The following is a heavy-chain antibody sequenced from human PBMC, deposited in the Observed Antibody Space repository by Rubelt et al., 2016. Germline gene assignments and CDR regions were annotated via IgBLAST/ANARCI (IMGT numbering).Heavy chain of an antibody. V-gene: IGHV1-69*02. CDR3: ATTGGNGGDFDY. J-gene: IGHJ4*02. D-gene: IGHD4-23*01. Sequence: APGQGLEWMGRIIPILGIANYAQKFQGRVTITADKSTSTAYMELSSLRSEDTAVYYCATTGGNGGDFDYWGQGTLVTVSS. CDR2: IIPILGIA.